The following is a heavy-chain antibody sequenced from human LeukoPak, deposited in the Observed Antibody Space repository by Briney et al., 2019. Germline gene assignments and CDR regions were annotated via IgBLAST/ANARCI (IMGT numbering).Heavy chain of an antibody. Sequence: GGSLRLSCAASGFTFDDYAMHWVRQVPGKGLEWVSGINWNSGNIGYADSVKGRFTISRDNAKNSLYLQMNSLRAEDTALYYCAKGMAGVRYFDSTPSDAFDIWGQGTMVTVSS. V-gene: IGHV3-9*01. CDR2: INWNSGNI. CDR1: GFTFDDYA. D-gene: IGHD3-9*01. J-gene: IGHJ3*02. CDR3: AKGMAGVRYFDSTPSDAFDI.